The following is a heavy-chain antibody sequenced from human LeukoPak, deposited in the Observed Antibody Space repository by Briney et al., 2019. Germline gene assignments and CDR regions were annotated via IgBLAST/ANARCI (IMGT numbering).Heavy chain of an antibody. CDR1: GFSFDAYT. Sequence: PGGSLRLSCAASGFSFDAYTMHWVRQAPGKGLEYVSAISSNGGSTYYANSVRGRFTISRDNSKNTLFVQMGSLRAEDTAVYYCARDRDGYNYYWGQGTLVTVSS. CDR3: ARDRDGYNYY. J-gene: IGHJ4*02. CDR2: ISSNGGST. V-gene: IGHV3-64*01. D-gene: IGHD5-24*01.